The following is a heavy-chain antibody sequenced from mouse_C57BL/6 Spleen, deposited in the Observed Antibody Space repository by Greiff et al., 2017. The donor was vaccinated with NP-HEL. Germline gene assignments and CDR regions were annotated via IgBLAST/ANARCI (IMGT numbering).Heavy chain of an antibody. CDR1: GFTFSSYA. J-gene: IGHJ4*01. CDR2: ISDGGRYT. D-gene: IGHD2-1*01. V-gene: IGHV5-4*01. Sequence: EVMLVESGGGLVKPGGSLKLSCAASGFTFSSYAMSWVRQTPEKRLEWVATISDGGRYTYYPDNVKGRFTISRDNAKNNLYLQMSHLKSEDTAMYYCARDPGHGNWDAMDYWGQGTSVTVSS. CDR3: ARDPGHGNWDAMDY.